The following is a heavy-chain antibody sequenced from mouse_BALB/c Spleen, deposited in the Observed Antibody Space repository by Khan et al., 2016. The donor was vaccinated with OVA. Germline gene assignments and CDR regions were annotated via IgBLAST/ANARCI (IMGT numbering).Heavy chain of an antibody. J-gene: IGHJ4*01. Sequence: QVQLKQSGPGLVAPSQSLSITCTISGFSLTSYGVHWVRQPPGKGLEWLVVIWSDGSTSYNSALKSRLSISKDNSKSQVFLKMNSLQTDDTAMYYCARGVNYDYDYYAMEYWGQGTSVTVSS. V-gene: IGHV2-6-1*01. CDR1: GFSLTSYG. D-gene: IGHD2-4*01. CDR2: IWSDGST. CDR3: ARGVNYDYDYYAMEY.